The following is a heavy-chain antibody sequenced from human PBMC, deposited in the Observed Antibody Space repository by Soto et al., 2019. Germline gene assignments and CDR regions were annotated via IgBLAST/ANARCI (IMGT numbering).Heavy chain of an antibody. Sequence: EVQLLESGGGLVQPGGSLRLSCAASGFTFSSYAMSWVRQAPGKGLEWVSAISGSGGSTYYADSVKGRFTISRDNSKKTLDLQMNSLRAEDTAVYYCAKVGGYCSGGSCYSGGGIDYWGQGTLVTVSS. CDR1: GFTFSSYA. CDR2: ISGSGGST. J-gene: IGHJ4*02. V-gene: IGHV3-23*01. CDR3: AKVGGYCSGGSCYSGGGIDY. D-gene: IGHD2-15*01.